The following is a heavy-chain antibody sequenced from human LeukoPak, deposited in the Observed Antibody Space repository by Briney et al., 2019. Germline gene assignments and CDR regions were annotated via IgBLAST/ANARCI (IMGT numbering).Heavy chain of an antibody. V-gene: IGHV4-34*01. CDR3: ARHPAILNIVVVVAAIPPRFDP. D-gene: IGHD2-15*01. CDR1: GGSFSGYY. J-gene: IGHJ5*02. Sequence: SETLSLTCAVYGGSFSGYYWTWIRQPLGKGLEWIGEINHSGSTNYNPSLKSRVTISVDTSKNQFSLKLSSVTAADTAVYYCARHPAILNIVVVVAAIPPRFDPWGQGTLVTVSS. CDR2: INHSGST.